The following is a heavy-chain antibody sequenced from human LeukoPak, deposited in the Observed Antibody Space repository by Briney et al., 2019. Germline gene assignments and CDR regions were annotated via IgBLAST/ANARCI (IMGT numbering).Heavy chain of an antibody. Sequence: SETLSLTCTVSGGSISSYYWSWIRQPAGKGLEWIGRIYSSGRTNSNPSLKSRVTMSVDTSKNQFSLKLSSVTAADTAVYYCARGSSSWYLGPFDIWGQGTMVSVSS. D-gene: IGHD6-13*01. CDR1: GGSISSYY. CDR2: IYSSGRT. V-gene: IGHV4-4*07. J-gene: IGHJ3*02. CDR3: ARGSSSWYLGPFDI.